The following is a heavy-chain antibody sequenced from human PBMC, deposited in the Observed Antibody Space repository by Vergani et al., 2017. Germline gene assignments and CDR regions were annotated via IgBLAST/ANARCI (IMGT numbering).Heavy chain of an antibody. CDR2: ISSSSSTI. Sequence: EVQLVESGGGLVQPGGSLRLSCAASGFTFSSYSMNWVRQAPGKGLEWVSYISSSSSTIYYADSVKGRFTISRDNAKNSLYLQMNSLRAEDTAVYYCARVRGGWSDYFDYWGQGTLVTVSS. CDR3: ARVRGGWSDYFDY. V-gene: IGHV3-48*01. D-gene: IGHD3-3*01. J-gene: IGHJ4*02. CDR1: GFTFSSYS.